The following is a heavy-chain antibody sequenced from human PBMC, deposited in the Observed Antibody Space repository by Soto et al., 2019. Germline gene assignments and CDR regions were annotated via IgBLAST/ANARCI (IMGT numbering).Heavy chain of an antibody. D-gene: IGHD1-1*01. Sequence: GASVKVSCKASGYTFTSYDINWVRQATGQGLEWMGWMNPNSGNTGYAQKFQGRVTMTRNTSISTAYMELSSLRSEDTAVYYCARGRRERLGYYYDYWGQGTLVTVSS. CDR2: MNPNSGNT. J-gene: IGHJ4*02. CDR1: GYTFTSYD. V-gene: IGHV1-8*01. CDR3: ARGRRERLGYYYDY.